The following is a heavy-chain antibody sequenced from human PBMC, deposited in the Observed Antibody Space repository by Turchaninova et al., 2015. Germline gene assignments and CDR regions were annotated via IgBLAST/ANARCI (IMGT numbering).Heavy chain of an antibody. CDR3: ARDHRQPKYIVVVPAHGQPFDP. V-gene: IGHV4-34*01. J-gene: IGHJ5*02. D-gene: IGHD2-2*01. CDR2: INHSGST. CDR1: CGSLSRYY. Sequence: QVQLQQWGAGLLKPSETLSLPCPCLCGSLSRYYGGWIRQSPGKGLEWIGEINHSGSTNYNPSLKSRVTISVDTSKNQFSLKLSSVTAADTALYYCARDHRQPKYIVVVPAHGQPFDPWGQGTLVTVSS.